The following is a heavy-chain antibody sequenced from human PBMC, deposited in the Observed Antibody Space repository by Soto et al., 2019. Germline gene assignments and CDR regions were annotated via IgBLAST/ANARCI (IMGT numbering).Heavy chain of an antibody. CDR1: GGTFSSYT. CDR3: ARGGIAATYELDDP. V-gene: IGHV1-69*02. CDR2: IIPILGIA. D-gene: IGHD6-13*01. Sequence: SVKVSCKASGGTFSSYTISWVRQAPGQGLEWMGRIIPILGIANYAQKFQGRVTITADKSTSTAYMELSSLRSEDTAVYYCARGGIAATYELDDPWGQGTLVTVS. J-gene: IGHJ5*02.